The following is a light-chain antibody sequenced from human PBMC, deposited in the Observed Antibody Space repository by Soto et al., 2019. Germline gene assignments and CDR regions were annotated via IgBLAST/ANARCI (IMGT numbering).Light chain of an antibody. CDR2: FAS. CDR3: QQYNNWPRT. J-gene: IGKJ1*01. Sequence: EIVMTQSPATLSVSPGEGATLSCRASQNVRSNLAWYQKKPGQAPRLLIYFASTRATGVPARFSGSGSGTEFTLTISSLQSEDFAVYYCQQYNNWPRTFGQGTKVDIK. V-gene: IGKV3-15*01. CDR1: QNVRSN.